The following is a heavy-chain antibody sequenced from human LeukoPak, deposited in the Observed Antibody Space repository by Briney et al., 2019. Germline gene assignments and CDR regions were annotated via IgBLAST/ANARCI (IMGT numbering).Heavy chain of an antibody. Sequence: ASVKVSCKASGYTFTSYYVHWVRQAPGQGLEWMGIINPSGGSTSYAQKFQGRVTMTRDTSTSTVYMELSSLRSEDTAVYYCARDEVGAYIDYWGQGTLVTVSS. J-gene: IGHJ4*02. D-gene: IGHD1-26*01. V-gene: IGHV1-46*01. CDR2: INPSGGST. CDR1: GYTFTSYY. CDR3: ARDEVGAYIDY.